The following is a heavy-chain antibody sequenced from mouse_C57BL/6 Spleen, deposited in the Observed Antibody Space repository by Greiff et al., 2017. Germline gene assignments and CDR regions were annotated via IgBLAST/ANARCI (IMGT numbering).Heavy chain of an antibody. J-gene: IGHJ4*01. Sequence: EVMLVESGGGLVKPGGSLKLSCAASGFTFSDYGMHWVRQAPEKGLEWVAYISSGSSTIYYADTVKGRFTISRDNAKNTLFLQMTSLRSEDTAMYYCARFITTERYAMDYWGQGTSVTVSS. CDR2: ISSGSSTI. CDR1: GFTFSDYG. D-gene: IGHD1-1*01. V-gene: IGHV5-17*01. CDR3: ARFITTERYAMDY.